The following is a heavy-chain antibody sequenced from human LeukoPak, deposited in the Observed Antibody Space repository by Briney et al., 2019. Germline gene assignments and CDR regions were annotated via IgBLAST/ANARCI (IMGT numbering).Heavy chain of an antibody. CDR1: GYTFTDYY. J-gene: IGHJ3*02. V-gene: IGHV1-69*05. Sequence: ASVTVSCKASGYTFTDYYMHWVRQAPGQGLEWMGRIIPIFGTANYAQKFQGRVTITTDESTSTAYMELSSLRSEDTAVYYCARDRCSGGSCYPKPKQTPDAFDIWGQGTMVTVSS. CDR2: IIPIFGTA. D-gene: IGHD2-15*01. CDR3: ARDRCSGGSCYPKPKQTPDAFDI.